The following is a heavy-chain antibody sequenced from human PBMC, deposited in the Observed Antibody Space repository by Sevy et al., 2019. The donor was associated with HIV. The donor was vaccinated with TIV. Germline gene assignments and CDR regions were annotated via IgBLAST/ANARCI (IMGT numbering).Heavy chain of an antibody. Sequence: SETLSLTCTVSGGSVSSGSYYWSWIRQPPGKGLEWIGYIYYSGSTNYNPSLKSRVTISVDTSKNQFSLKLISVTAAETAVYYCARDLRVCSSTSCYDYYYYGMDVWGQGTTVTVSS. CDR1: GGSVSSGSYY. J-gene: IGHJ6*02. D-gene: IGHD2-2*01. CDR2: IYYSGST. V-gene: IGHV4-61*01. CDR3: ARDLRVCSSTSCYDYYYYGMDV.